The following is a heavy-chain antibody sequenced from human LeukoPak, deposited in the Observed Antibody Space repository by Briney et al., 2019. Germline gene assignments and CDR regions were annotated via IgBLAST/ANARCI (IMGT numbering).Heavy chain of an antibody. V-gene: IGHV4-59*08. CDR3: AGHHPRNTVDF. CDR1: GGSISSYH. Sequence: PSETLSLTCTVSGGSISSYHWSWIRQPPGKGLEWIAYTSDIGSINYNPSLKSRVTISLDTSKNQFSLKLSSVTAADTAVYYCAGHHPRNTVDFWGQGTLVTVSS. J-gene: IGHJ4*02. D-gene: IGHD2/OR15-2a*01. CDR2: TSDIGSI.